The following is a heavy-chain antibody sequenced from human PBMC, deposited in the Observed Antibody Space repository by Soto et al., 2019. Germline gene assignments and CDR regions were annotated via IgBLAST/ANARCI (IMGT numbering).Heavy chain of an antibody. Sequence: QVQLVESGGGVVKPGRSLRLSCAASGFTFSSYAMHWVRQAPGKGLEWVAVISYDGSNKYYADSVKGRFTISRDNSKNTLYLQKTSLSAEDTAVYYVARDHSRWLQRVGYWGQGTLVTVSS. CDR3: ARDHSRWLQRVGY. D-gene: IGHD5-12*01. V-gene: IGHV3-30-3*01. CDR2: ISYDGSNK. CDR1: GFTFSSYA. J-gene: IGHJ4*02.